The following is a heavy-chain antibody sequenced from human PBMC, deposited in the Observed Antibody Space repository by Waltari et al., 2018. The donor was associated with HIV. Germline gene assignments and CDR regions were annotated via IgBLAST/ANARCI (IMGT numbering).Heavy chain of an antibody. V-gene: IGHV3-74*01. Sequence: EVQLVESGGGLVQPGGSLRLSCAASGFTFSSYWMHWVRQAPGKGLVWGSRINSDGSSTNYADSVKGRFTSSRDNAKNTVYLQMNSLRAEDTALYYCASLYNYVWGSPPPFDYWGQGTLVTVSS. D-gene: IGHD3-16*01. CDR1: GFTFSSYW. CDR2: INSDGSST. CDR3: ASLYNYVWGSPPPFDY. J-gene: IGHJ4*02.